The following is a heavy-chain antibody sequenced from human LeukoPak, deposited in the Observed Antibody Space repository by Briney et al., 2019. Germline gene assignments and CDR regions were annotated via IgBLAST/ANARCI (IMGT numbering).Heavy chain of an antibody. Sequence: SETLSLTCGVSGGSISSTNWWTWIRQPPGKGLEWIGEVHLDGRTNYNPSLESRLTMSVDLSENHISLKLTSVAAADTAVYYCAREGGFYRPLDYTGQGTLVTVSS. V-gene: IGHV4-4*02. J-gene: IGHJ4*02. CDR1: GGSISSTNW. CDR2: VHLDGRT. D-gene: IGHD3-3*01. CDR3: AREGGFYRPLDY.